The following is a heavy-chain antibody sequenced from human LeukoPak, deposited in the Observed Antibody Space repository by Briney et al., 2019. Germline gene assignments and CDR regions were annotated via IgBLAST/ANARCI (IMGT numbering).Heavy chain of an antibody. Sequence: SETLCLTCTVSGGSITSSSYYWGWIRQPPEKGLEWIGGIYYSGSTYYNPSLKSRVTISVDTSKNQFFLKLSSVTAADTAVYYCAREYLSGYDYGRVDYWGQGTLVTVSS. CDR1: GGSITSSSYY. CDR2: IYYSGST. D-gene: IGHD5-12*01. CDR3: AREYLSGYDYGRVDY. V-gene: IGHV4-39*07. J-gene: IGHJ4*02.